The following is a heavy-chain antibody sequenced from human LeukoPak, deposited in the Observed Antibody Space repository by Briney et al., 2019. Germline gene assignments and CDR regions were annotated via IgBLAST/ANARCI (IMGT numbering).Heavy chain of an antibody. D-gene: IGHD5-12*01. CDR1: GDSISDYY. CDR3: ARLYWSGYDLEGYFDY. J-gene: IGHJ4*02. CDR2: IYYSGST. Sequence: SETLSLTCTVSGDSISDYYWSWIRQSPGKGLEWIGYIYYSGSTNYNPSLKSRVTMSVDTPKNQLTLKLSSVTAADTAVYYCARLYWSGYDLEGYFDYWGQGTLVTVSS. V-gene: IGHV4-59*12.